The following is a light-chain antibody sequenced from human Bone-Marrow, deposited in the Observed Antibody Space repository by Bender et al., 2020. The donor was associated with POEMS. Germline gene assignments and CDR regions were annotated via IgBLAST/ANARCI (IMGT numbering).Light chain of an antibody. CDR2: DVR. CDR3: CSYAGTYTLV. J-gene: IGLJ3*02. CDR1: NSEVVGYNY. Sequence: QSALTQPRSVSGSPGQSVTIACTGTNSEVVGYNYVSWYQQHPGKAPKLMIYDVRKRPSGVPDRFSASKSGNTASLTISGLQAEDEADYYCCSYAGTYTLVFGGGTKLTVL. V-gene: IGLV2-11*01.